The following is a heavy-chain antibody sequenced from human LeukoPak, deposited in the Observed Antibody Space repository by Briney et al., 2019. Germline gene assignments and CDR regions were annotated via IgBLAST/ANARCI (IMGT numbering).Heavy chain of an antibody. D-gene: IGHD5-12*01. Sequence: GGSLRLSCAASGFTFSGYWMHWVRQAPGKGLVWVSRINSDGSSITYADSVKGRFTISRDNAKNTLYLQMNSLRVEDTAVYYCAREGRVSGYDFDCWGQGTLVTVSS. CDR1: GFTFSGYW. V-gene: IGHV3-74*03. CDR2: INSDGSSI. J-gene: IGHJ4*02. CDR3: AREGRVSGYDFDC.